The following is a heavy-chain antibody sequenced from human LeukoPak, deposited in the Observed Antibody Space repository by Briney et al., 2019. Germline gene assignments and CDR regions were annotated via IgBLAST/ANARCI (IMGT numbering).Heavy chain of an antibody. J-gene: IGHJ5*02. V-gene: IGHV1-2*02. Sequence: ASVKVSCKTSGYSFTDYYMYWVRQAPGQGLEWMGWINPNSGGTSTAQKFQGRITMTTNTTITTVYMEVRWMTTDDTAIYYCARADRLDGSPYLIGPWGQGTLVTVSS. CDR1: GYSFTDYY. D-gene: IGHD1-26*01. CDR3: ARADRLDGSPYLIGP. CDR2: INPNSGGT.